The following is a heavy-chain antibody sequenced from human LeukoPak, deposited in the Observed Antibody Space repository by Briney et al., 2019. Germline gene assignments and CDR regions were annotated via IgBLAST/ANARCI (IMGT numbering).Heavy chain of an antibody. CDR1: GFTVSSNY. CDR2: IYSSGST. D-gene: IGHD3-22*01. J-gene: IGHJ4*02. V-gene: IGHV3-53*01. CDR3: ARTYYYDSSGYYPFDY. Sequence: PGGSLRLSCAASGFTVSSNYMSWVRQAPGKGLEWVSVIYSSGSTYYADSVKGRFTISRDKSNNTLYLQMNSLRAEDTAVYYCARTYYYDSSGYYPFDYWGQGTLVTVSS.